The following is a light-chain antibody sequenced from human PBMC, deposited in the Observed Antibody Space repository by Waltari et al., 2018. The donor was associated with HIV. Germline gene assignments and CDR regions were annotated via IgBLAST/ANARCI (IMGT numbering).Light chain of an antibody. J-gene: IGKJ1*01. CDR3: QQYYRKPPT. Sequence: DIVMTQSPDSLAVSLGERATINCKSSQSVLFTSNNKNYLAWYQQKPGQPPKLLIYWASTRESGVPDRFSGSGSGTDFTLTISSLQAEDVAGYYCQQYYRKPPTFGQGTKVEIK. CDR1: QSVLFTSNNKNY. CDR2: WAS. V-gene: IGKV4-1*01.